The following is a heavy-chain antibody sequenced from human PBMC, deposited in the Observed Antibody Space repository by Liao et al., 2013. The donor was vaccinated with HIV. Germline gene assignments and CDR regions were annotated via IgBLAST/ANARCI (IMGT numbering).Heavy chain of an antibody. CDR3: ARDRGQPMGMYYGSGRLDAFDL. CDR2: IFPSGTT. CDR1: GGSIGRHY. V-gene: IGHV4-4*07. J-gene: IGHJ3*01. D-gene: IGHD3-10*01. Sequence: QVHLQESGPGLVRPSETLSLICTVSGGSIGRHYWNWVRRTAERGLEWIGRIFPSGTTNYNPFFASRVIISRDIYEGRLSLNLYSVTAADTAVYYCARDRGQPMGMYYGSGRLDAFDLWGQGTVVTVSS.